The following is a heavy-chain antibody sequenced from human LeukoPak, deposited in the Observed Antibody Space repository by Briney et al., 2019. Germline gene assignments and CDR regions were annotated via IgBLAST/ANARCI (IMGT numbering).Heavy chain of an antibody. D-gene: IGHD6-19*01. CDR2: IYSGGST. J-gene: IGHJ6*03. V-gene: IGHV3-53*01. CDR3: ARAQWRTYSYYYMDV. CDR1: GFTVSFNY. Sequence: GGSLRLSCAASGFTVSFNYMSWVRQAPGKGLEWISVIYSGGSTYYAHSVKGPFTISRDASKNTLYLQMNSLRAEDTAIYYCARAQWRTYSYYYMDVWGKGTTVTVSS.